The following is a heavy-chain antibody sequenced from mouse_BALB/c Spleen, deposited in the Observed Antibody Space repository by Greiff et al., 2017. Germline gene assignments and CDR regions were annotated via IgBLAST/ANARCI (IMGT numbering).Heavy chain of an antibody. Sequence: DVMLVESGGGLVKPGGSLKLSCAASGFTFSSYAMSWVRQSPEKRLEWVAEISSGGSYTYYPDTVTGRFTISRDNAKNTLYLEMSSLRSEDTAMYYCARDKGGYPDYWGQGTTLTVSS. J-gene: IGHJ2*01. D-gene: IGHD2-14*01. CDR3: ARDKGGYPDY. CDR2: ISSGGSYT. CDR1: GFTFSSYA. V-gene: IGHV5-9-4*01.